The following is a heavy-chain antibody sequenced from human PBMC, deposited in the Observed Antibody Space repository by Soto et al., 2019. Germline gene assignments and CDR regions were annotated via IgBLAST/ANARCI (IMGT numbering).Heavy chain of an antibody. CDR3: AKGLYCSSTSCKVRLYYYYGMDV. CDR2: ISYDGSNK. Sequence: PGGSLRLSCAASGFTFSSYGMHWVRQAPGRGLEWVAVISYDGSNKYYADSVKGRFTISRDNSKSTLYLQMNSLRAEDTAVYYCAKGLYCSSTSCKVRLYYYYGMDVWGQGTTVTVSS. V-gene: IGHV3-30*18. D-gene: IGHD2-2*01. CDR1: GFTFSSYG. J-gene: IGHJ6*02.